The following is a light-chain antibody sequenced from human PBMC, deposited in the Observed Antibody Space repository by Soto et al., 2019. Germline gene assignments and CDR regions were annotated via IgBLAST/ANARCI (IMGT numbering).Light chain of an antibody. V-gene: IGKV3-20*01. Sequence: EIVLTQSPGTLSLSPGEKATFSSRPRRGFSGGSLAWSQQKPGQAPRLLIYGASSRATGIPDRFSGSGSGTDFTLTISRLEPEDFAVYYCQQYGTSVLTFGGGTKVEIK. J-gene: IGKJ4*01. CDR3: QQYGTSVLT. CDR1: RGFSGGS. CDR2: GAS.